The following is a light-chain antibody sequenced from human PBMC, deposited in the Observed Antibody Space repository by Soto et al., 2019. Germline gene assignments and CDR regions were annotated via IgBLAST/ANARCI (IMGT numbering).Light chain of an antibody. CDR2: HVT. CDR1: SSDVGAYNY. V-gene: IGLV2-14*03. J-gene: IGLJ3*02. Sequence: QSALTQPASVSGSPGQSISISCTGTSSDVGAYNYVSWFQQHPGKAPKLMIYHVTNRPSGVSGRFSGSKSGNAASLTISGLQAEDEADYYCASFTSTNTWVFGGGTKVTVL. CDR3: ASFTSTNTWV.